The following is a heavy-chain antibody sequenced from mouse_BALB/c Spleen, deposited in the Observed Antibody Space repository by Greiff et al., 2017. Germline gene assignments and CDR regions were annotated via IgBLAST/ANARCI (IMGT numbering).Heavy chain of an antibody. Sequence: VQLQQSGPGLVKPSQSLSLTCTVTGYSITSDYAWNWIRQFPGNKLEWMGYISYSGSTSYNPSLKSRISITRDTSKNQFFLQLNSVTTEDTATYYCARRAVTTVPAWFAYWGQGTLVTVSA. CDR1: GYSITSDYA. CDR2: ISYSGST. CDR3: ARRAVTTVPAWFAY. V-gene: IGHV3-2*02. J-gene: IGHJ3*01. D-gene: IGHD2-2*01.